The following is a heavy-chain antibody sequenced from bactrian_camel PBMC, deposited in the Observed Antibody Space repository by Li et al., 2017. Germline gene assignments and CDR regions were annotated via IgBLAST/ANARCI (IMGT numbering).Heavy chain of an antibody. J-gene: IGHJ4*01. D-gene: IGHD2*01. Sequence: QLVESGGGLVQPGGSLRLSCAASGFNFSNFYMSWVRQAPGKGLEWVSNIYTDGVTHYADSVKGRFTISRDNAKNTLHLQLKSLKTEDTAMYYRAKEEWEDVTAYNDWGQGTQVTVS. CDR2: IYTDGVT. CDR3: AKEEWEDVTAYND. CDR1: GFNFSNFY. V-gene: IGHV3S5*01.